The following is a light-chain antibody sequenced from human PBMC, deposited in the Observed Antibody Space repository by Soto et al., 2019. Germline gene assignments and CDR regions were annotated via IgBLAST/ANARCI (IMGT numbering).Light chain of an antibody. J-gene: IGLJ3*02. CDR2: NKN. Sequence: QSVLTQPPSVSGTPGQSVTISCSGSSSNVGSIFVYWYQQIPGTAPKLLIFNKNLRPSGVPDRFSGSKSGTSASLAISGLQSEDEAHYYCSAWDDSLNGPVFSGGTKLTVL. V-gene: IGLV1-44*01. CDR3: SAWDDSLNGPV. CDR1: SSNVGSIF.